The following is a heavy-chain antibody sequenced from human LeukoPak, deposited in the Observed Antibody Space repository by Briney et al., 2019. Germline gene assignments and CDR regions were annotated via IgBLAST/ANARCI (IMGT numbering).Heavy chain of an antibody. CDR1: GFTFSSYG. J-gene: IGHJ6*02. D-gene: IGHD1-1*01. V-gene: IGHV3-30*18. CDR3: AKAGQLGNYNVDV. Sequence: PGRSLRLSCAASGFTFSSYGIHWVRQAPGKELEWVAVISHDGSNEYYADSVKGRFTISRDNSKNTVYLQMSSLRTEDTAVYYCAKAGQLGNYNVDVWGQGTTVTVSS. CDR2: ISHDGSNE.